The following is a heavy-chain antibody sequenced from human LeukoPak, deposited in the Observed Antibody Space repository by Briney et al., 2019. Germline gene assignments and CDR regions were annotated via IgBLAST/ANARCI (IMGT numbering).Heavy chain of an antibody. CDR1: GFTFSSYA. CDR2: ISYDGSNK. CDR3: ARGGGMSVGYFDWLTGARTNDAFDI. J-gene: IGHJ3*02. D-gene: IGHD3-9*01. V-gene: IGHV3-30*04. Sequence: GGSLRLSCAASGFTFSSYAMHWVRQAPGKGLEWVAVISYDGSNKYYADSVKGRFTISRDNSKNTLYLQMNSLRAEDTAVYYCARGGGMSVGYFDWLTGARTNDAFDIWGQGTMVTVSS.